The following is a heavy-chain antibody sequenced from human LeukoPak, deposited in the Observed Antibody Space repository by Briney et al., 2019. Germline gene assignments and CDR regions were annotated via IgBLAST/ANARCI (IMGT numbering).Heavy chain of an antibody. CDR2: ISSDGSSE. V-gene: IGHV3-30-3*01. CDR3: AKDSSTTNHYYGMDV. CDR1: GFTFSSYA. J-gene: IGHJ6*02. D-gene: IGHD6-13*01. Sequence: GGSLRLSCAASGFTFSSYAMHWVRQAPGKGLERVAVISSDGSSEYYAGSVKGRFTIARDNAKNTLFLHMNSLISEDTALYYCAKDSSTTNHYYGMDVWGQGTTVTVSS.